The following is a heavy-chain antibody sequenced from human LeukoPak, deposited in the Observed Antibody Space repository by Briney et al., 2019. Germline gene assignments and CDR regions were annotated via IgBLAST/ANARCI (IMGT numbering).Heavy chain of an antibody. Sequence: GGSLRLSCAASGFTFSSYAMHWVPQAPGKGLEYVSAISSNGGSTYYANSVKGRFTISRDNSKNTLYLQMGSLRAEDMAVYYCARPDYYGSGSYYNYWGQGTLVTVSS. V-gene: IGHV3-64*01. D-gene: IGHD3-10*01. J-gene: IGHJ4*02. CDR1: GFTFSSYA. CDR3: ARPDYYGSGSYYNY. CDR2: ISSNGGST.